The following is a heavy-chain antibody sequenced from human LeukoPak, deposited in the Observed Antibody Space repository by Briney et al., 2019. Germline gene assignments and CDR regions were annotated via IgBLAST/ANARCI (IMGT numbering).Heavy chain of an antibody. J-gene: IGHJ6*03. CDR3: AKYGSGWTLYFYYYMDV. D-gene: IGHD6-19*01. V-gene: IGHV3-23*01. Sequence: GGSLRLSCAGSGFNFNNYAMSWVRQAPGKGLERVSGLSGSGSRTYYADSVKGRFTISRDNSKSTLYLQMNSLRVEDTAIYYCAKYGSGWTLYFYYYMDVWGKGTTVTVSS. CDR2: LSGSGSRT. CDR1: GFNFNNYA.